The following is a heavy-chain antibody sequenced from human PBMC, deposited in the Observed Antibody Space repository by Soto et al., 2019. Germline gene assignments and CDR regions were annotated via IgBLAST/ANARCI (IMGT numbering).Heavy chain of an antibody. Sequence: SETLSLTCTVSGGSISSGGYYWSWIRQHPGKGLEWIGYIYYSGSTYYNPSLKSRVTISVDTSKNQFSLKLSSVTAADTAVYYCARTWIQLWFLDYWGQGTLVTVSS. J-gene: IGHJ4*02. CDR3: ARTWIQLWFLDY. V-gene: IGHV4-31*03. CDR2: IYYSGST. D-gene: IGHD5-18*01. CDR1: GGSISSGGYY.